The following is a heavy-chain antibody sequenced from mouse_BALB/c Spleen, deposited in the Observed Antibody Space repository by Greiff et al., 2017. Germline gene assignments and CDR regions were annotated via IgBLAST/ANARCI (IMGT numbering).Heavy chain of an antibody. J-gene: IGHJ3*01. CDR1: GYTFTSYW. CDR3: TRAPIYYDYDAWFAY. Sequence: QVQLQQPGAEPVRPGASVKLSCKASGYTFTSYWINWVKQRPGQGLEWIGNIYPSDSYTNYNQKFKDKATLTVDKSSSTAYMQLSSPTSEDSAVYYCTRAPIYYDYDAWFAYWGQGTLVTVSA. V-gene: IGHV1-69*02. CDR2: IYPSDSYT. D-gene: IGHD2-4*01.